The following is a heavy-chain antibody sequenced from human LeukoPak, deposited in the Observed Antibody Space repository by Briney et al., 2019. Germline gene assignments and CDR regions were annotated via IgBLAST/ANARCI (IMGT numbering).Heavy chain of an antibody. V-gene: IGHV1-3*01. D-gene: IGHD5-12*01. CDR1: GYTFTSYA. CDR3: ARAGGGYDSFDY. Sequence: ASVKVSCKASGYTFTSYAMHWVRQAPGQRLEWMGWINAGNGNTKYSQRFQRRVTITRDTSASTAYMELSSLRSEDTAVYYCARAGGGYDSFDYWGQGTLVPVPS. J-gene: IGHJ4*02. CDR2: INAGNGNT.